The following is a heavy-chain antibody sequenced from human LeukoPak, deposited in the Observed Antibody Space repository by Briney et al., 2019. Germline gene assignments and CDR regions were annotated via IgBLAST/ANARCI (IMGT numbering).Heavy chain of an antibody. D-gene: IGHD2-2*01. CDR1: GYTFTSYD. CDR2: MNPNSGNT. V-gene: IGHV1-8*01. Sequence: ASVKVSCKASGYTFTSYDISWVRQATGQGLEWMGWMNPNSGNTGYAQKFQGRVTMTRNTSISTAYMELSSLGSEDTAVYYCATSSYCSSTSCYPESNWFDPWGQGTLVTVSS. CDR3: ATSSYCSSTSCYPESNWFDP. J-gene: IGHJ5*02.